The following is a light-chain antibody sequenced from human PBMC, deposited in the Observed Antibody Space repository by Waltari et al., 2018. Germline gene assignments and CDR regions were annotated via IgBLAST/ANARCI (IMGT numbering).Light chain of an antibody. CDR3: CSYAGSSSPRL. CDR2: EAP. CDR1: SSDVGNFNL. V-gene: IGLV2-23*01. Sequence: QSALTQPASVSGSPGQSITISCTGSSSDVGNFNLVSWYQLPPGKAPKLLIFEAPKRPSGISYHFSGSTSGNTASLTISGLQAEDEADYFCCSYAGSSSPRLFGGGTKLSVL. J-gene: IGLJ3*02.